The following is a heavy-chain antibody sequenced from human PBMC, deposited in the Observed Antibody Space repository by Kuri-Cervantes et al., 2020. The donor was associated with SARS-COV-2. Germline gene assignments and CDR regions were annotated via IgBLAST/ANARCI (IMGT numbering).Heavy chain of an antibody. J-gene: IGHJ6*02. CDR1: GGSISSYY. CDR3: ARLNDFWGGYPYGMDV. Sequence: GSLRLSCTVSGGSISSYYWSWIRQPPGKGPEWIGYIYYSGSTNYNPSLKSRVTISVDTSKNQFSLKLSSVTAADTAVYYCARLNDFWGGYPYGMDVWGQGTTVTVSS. V-gene: IGHV4-59*12. D-gene: IGHD3-3*01. CDR2: IYYSGST.